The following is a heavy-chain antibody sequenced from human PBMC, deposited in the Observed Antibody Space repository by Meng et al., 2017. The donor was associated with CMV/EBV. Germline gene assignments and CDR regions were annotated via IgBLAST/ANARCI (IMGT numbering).Heavy chain of an antibody. CDR1: GFTFSSYA. CDR3: ARETYNWNYDAYSYYFDY. D-gene: IGHD1-7*01. J-gene: IGHJ4*02. Sequence: GESLKISCAASGFTFSSYAMSWVRQAPGKGLEWVSVIYSGGSSTYYADSVKGRFTISRDNAKNSLFLQMSSLRGEDTAVYYCARETYNWNYDAYSYYFDYWGQGTLVTVSS. CDR2: IYSGGSST. V-gene: IGHV3-23*03.